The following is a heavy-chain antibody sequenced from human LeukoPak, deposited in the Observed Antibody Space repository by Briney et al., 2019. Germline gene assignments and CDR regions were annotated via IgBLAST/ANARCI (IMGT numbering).Heavy chain of an antibody. CDR1: GFTVSSNY. CDR2: IYSGGST. D-gene: IGHD1-26*01. V-gene: IGHV3-53*01. CDR3: ARDVGIVGADDAFDI. J-gene: IGHJ3*02. Sequence: HPGGSLRLSCAASGFTVSSNYMSWVRQAPGKGLEWVSVIYSGGSTYYADPVKGRFTISRDNSKNTLYLQMNSLRAEDTAVYYCARDVGIVGADDAFDIWGQGTMVTVSS.